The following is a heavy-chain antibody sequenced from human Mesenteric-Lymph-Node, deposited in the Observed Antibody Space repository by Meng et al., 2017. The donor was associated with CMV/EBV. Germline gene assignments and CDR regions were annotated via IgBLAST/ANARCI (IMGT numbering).Heavy chain of an antibody. CDR1: GFTFSSYG. J-gene: IGHJ6*02. D-gene: IGHD2-2*01. Sequence: GGSLRLSCAASGFTFSSYGRHGVRQAPGKGLEGVAFIRYDGSNKYYADSVKGRFTISRDNYKHTLYLKMNSLRAEDTAVYYYAKESAPAANEYYGMDVWGQGTTVTVSS. V-gene: IGHV3-30*02. CDR2: IRYDGSNK. CDR3: AKESAPAANEYYGMDV.